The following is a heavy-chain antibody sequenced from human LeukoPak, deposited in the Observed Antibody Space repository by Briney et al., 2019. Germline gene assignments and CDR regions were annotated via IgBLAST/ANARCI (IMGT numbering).Heavy chain of an antibody. V-gene: IGHV3-30*18. J-gene: IGHJ4*02. CDR1: GFTFSSYG. Sequence: GGSLRVSCAASGFTFSSYGMHWVRQAPGKGLEWVAVISYDGSNKYYADSVKGRFTISRDNSKNTLYLQMNSLRAEDTAVYYCAKDRDSYYFDYWGQGTLVTVSS. D-gene: IGHD6-6*01. CDR3: AKDRDSYYFDY. CDR2: ISYDGSNK.